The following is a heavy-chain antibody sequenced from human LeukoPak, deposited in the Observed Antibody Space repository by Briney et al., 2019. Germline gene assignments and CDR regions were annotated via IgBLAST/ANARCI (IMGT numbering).Heavy chain of an antibody. CDR3: ATYPLPSGYYLGRSSRSWYYFDY. CDR2: FDPEDGET. J-gene: IGHJ4*02. V-gene: IGHV1-24*01. D-gene: IGHD3-22*01. Sequence: PGASVKVSCKVSGYTLTELSMHWVRQAPGKGLEWMGGFDPEDGETIYAQKFQGRVTMTEDTSTDTAYMELSSLRSEDTAVYYCATYPLPSGYYLGRSSRSWYYFDYWGQGTLVTVSS. CDR1: GYTLTELS.